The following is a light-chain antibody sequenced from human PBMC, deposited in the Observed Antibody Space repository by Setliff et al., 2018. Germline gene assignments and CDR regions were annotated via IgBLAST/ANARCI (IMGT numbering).Light chain of an antibody. CDR1: SSDVGAYNY. Sequence: QSALTQPPSASGSPGQSVTISCTGISSDVGAYNYVSWYQQHPGKAPKLMIYEVTKRPSGVPDRFSGSKSGNTASLTVSGLQGEDEADYYCSSYASSINPYVFGTGTKVTVL. CDR3: SSYASSINPYV. J-gene: IGLJ1*01. CDR2: EVT. V-gene: IGLV2-8*01.